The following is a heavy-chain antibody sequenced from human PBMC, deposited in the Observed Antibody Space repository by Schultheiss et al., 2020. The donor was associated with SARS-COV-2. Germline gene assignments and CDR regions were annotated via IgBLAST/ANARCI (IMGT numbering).Heavy chain of an antibody. V-gene: IGHV4-39*07. CDR1: GGSISSGDYY. CDR2: IYHSGST. Sequence: SETLSLTCTVSGGSISSGDYYWSWIRQPPGKGLEWIGSIYHSGSTNYNPSLKSRVTISVDTSKNQFSLKLSSVTAADTAVYYCARDPYYYDNSGYYMDVWGKGTTVTVSS. CDR3: ARDPYYYDNSGYYMDV. D-gene: IGHD3-22*01. J-gene: IGHJ6*03.